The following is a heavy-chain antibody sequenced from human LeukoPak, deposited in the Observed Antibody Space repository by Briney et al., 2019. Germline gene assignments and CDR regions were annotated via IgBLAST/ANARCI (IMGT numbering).Heavy chain of an antibody. Sequence: GASVKVSCKVSGYTLTELSMHWVRQAPGKGLEWMGGFDPEDGETIYAQKFQGRVTMTEDTSTDTAYMELSSLRSEDTAVYYCATLALLEQGYCDGDCYLDYWGQGTLVTVSS. CDR3: ATLALLEQGYCDGDCYLDY. V-gene: IGHV1-24*01. D-gene: IGHD2-21*02. J-gene: IGHJ4*02. CDR2: FDPEDGET. CDR1: GYTLTELS.